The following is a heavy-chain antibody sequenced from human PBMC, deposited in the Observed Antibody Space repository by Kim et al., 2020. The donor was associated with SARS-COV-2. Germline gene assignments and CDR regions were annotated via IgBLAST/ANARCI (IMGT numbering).Heavy chain of an antibody. CDR1: GFTFSTYW. D-gene: IGHD5-18*01. Sequence: GGSLRLSCVGSGFTFSTYWMHWVRQLPGKGLMWVSRIKGDGSSTLYADSVKGRFTISRDNAKSTLNLEMHSLSSEDPGLYICARASNVGYNSLDVWGQGT. V-gene: IGHV3-74*01. CDR3: ARASNVGYNSLDV. J-gene: IGHJ3*01. CDR2: IKGDGSST.